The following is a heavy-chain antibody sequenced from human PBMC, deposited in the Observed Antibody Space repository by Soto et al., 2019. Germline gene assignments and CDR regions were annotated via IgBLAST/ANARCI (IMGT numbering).Heavy chain of an antibody. CDR1: GFICSSYD. D-gene: IGHD2-8*02. Sequence: GGSLRLSCAVSGFICSSYDMSWVRQAPGKGLEWVSTILVGGSTHYEDSVKGRFTISRDTSKNTVYLQMNSLTAGDTAVNYCAKATATGGGAFEIYGQGTMVTVSS. J-gene: IGHJ3*02. CDR2: ILVGGST. V-gene: IGHV3-23*01. CDR3: AKATATGGGAFEI.